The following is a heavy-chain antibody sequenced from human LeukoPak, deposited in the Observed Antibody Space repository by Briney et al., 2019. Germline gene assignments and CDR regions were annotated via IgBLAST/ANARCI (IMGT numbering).Heavy chain of an antibody. CDR1: GGSISSGGYY. Sequence: PSETLSLTCTVSGGSISSGGYYWSWIRQHPGKGLEWIGYIYYSGSTYYNPSLKSRVTISVDTSKNQSSLKLSSVTAADTAVYYCARWGREYGMGVWGKGTTVTVSS. CDR2: IYYSGST. V-gene: IGHV4-31*03. D-gene: IGHD3-16*01. J-gene: IGHJ6*04. CDR3: ARWGREYGMGV.